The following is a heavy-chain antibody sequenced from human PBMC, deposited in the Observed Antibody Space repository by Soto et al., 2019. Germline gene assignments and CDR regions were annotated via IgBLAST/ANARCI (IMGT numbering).Heavy chain of an antibody. V-gene: IGHV3-33*01. D-gene: IGHD3-10*01. J-gene: IGHJ4*02. CDR1: GFTFSSYG. CDR2: IWYDGSNK. CDR3: ARDEGARARGFDYFDY. Sequence: GGSLRLSCAASGFTFSSYGMHWVRQAPGKGLEWVAVIWYDGSNKYYADSVKGRFTISRDNSKNTLYLQMNSLRAEDTAVYYCARDEGARARGFDYFDYWGQETLVTVS.